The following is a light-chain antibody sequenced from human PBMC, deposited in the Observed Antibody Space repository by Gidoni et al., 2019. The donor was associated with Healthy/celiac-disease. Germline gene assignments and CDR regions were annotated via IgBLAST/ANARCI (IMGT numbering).Light chain of an antibody. CDR3: QQFNSYPLT. Sequence: AIQLTQSPSSLSASVGDRVTITCRASQGISSAVAWFQQKPGKAPNLLIYDASSLESGVPSRFSGSGSGTDFTLTISSLQPEDFATYYCQQFNSYPLTFXGXTKVEIK. CDR2: DAS. J-gene: IGKJ4*01. CDR1: QGISSA. V-gene: IGKV1-13*02.